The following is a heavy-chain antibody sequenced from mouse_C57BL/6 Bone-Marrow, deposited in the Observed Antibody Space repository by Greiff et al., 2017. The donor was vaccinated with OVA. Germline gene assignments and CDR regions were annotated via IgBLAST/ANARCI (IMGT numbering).Heavy chain of an antibody. J-gene: IGHJ4*01. CDR1: GYTFTSYW. CDR2: IYPGNSDT. Sequence: VQLQQSGTVLARPGASVKMSCKTSGYTFTSYWMHWVKQRPGQGLEWIGAIYPGNSDTSYNQKFKGKAKLTAVTSASTAYMELSSLTNEDYAVYYCTREGYYLYYYAMDYWGQGTSVTVSS. D-gene: IGHD2-3*01. CDR3: TREGYYLYYYAMDY. V-gene: IGHV1-5*01.